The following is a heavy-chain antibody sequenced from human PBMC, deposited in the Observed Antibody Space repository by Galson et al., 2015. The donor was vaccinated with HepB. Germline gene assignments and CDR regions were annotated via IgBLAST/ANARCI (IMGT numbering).Heavy chain of an antibody. D-gene: IGHD4-17*01. J-gene: IGHJ6*02. CDR1: GYSFTSYW. Sequence: QSGAEVKKPGESLRISCKGSGYSFTSYWISWVRQMPGKGLEWMGRIDPSDSYTNYSPSFQGHVTISADKSISTAYLQWSSLKASDTAMYYCARLYGDYGLARRGGGYYYYGMDVWGQGATVTVSS. CDR2: IDPSDSYT. CDR3: ARLYGDYGLARRGGGYYYYGMDV. V-gene: IGHV5-10-1*01.